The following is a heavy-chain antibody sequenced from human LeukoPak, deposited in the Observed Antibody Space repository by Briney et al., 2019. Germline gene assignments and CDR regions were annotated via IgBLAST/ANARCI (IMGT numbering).Heavy chain of an antibody. CDR3: AKDYGDYSFYFDY. CDR1: GFTFSSYA. J-gene: IGHJ4*02. V-gene: IGHV3-23*01. CDR2: ITGGGDTT. Sequence: PGGSLRLSCAASGFTFSSYAMTWVRQAPGKGLEWVSAITGGGDTTYYAGSVKGRFTISRDNSKNTLYLQMNSLRAEDTAVYYCAKDYGDYSFYFDYWGQGTLVTVSS. D-gene: IGHD4-17*01.